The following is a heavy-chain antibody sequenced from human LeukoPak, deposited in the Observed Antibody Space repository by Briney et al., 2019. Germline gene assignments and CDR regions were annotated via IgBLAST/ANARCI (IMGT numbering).Heavy chain of an antibody. Sequence: PSETLSLTCTVSNGSISSSSYYWGWLRQPPGKGLEWIGSIYYSASTYYNPSLKSRVTISVDTSKNQFSLKLSSVTAADTAVYYCARDRVKAYYYGSGSSQGWFDPWGQGTLVTVSS. CDR3: ARDRVKAYYYGSGSSQGWFDP. D-gene: IGHD3-10*01. CDR1: NGSISSSSYY. CDR2: IYYSAST. J-gene: IGHJ5*02. V-gene: IGHV4-39*07.